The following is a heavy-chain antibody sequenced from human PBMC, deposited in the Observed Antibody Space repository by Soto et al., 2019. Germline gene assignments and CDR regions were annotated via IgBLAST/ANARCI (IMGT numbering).Heavy chain of an antibody. J-gene: IGHJ4*02. V-gene: IGHV3-21*01. D-gene: IGHD1-20*01. CDR1: GFTFSSYS. CDR3: ARYNWNQYYFDY. CDR2: ISSSSSYI. Sequence: PGGSLRLSCAASGFTFSSYSMNWVRQAPGKGLEWVSSISSSSSYIYYADSVEGRFTISRDNAKNSLYLQMNSLRAEDTAVYYCARYNWNQYYFDYWGQGALVTVSS.